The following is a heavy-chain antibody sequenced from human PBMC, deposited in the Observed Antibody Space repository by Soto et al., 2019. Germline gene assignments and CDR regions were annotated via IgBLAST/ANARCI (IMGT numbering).Heavy chain of an antibody. J-gene: IGHJ4*02. CDR2: IYYSGST. CDR3: ARNSDFWSGYYMNYFDY. Sequence: SETLSLTCTVSGGSISSYYWSWIRQPPEKGLEWIGYIYYSGSTNYNPSLKSRVTISVDTSKNQFSLKLSSVTAADTAVYYCARNSDFWSGYYMNYFDYWGQGTLVTVSS. CDR1: GGSISSYY. D-gene: IGHD3-3*01. V-gene: IGHV4-59*01.